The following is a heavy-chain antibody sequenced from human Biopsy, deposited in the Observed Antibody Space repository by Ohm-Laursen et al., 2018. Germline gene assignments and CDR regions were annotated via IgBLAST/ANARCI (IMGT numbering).Heavy chain of an antibody. CDR3: ASHDSSGWWFFDN. CDR1: GGSISNYY. J-gene: IGHJ4*02. D-gene: IGHD6-19*01. Sequence: GTLSLTCTVSGGSISNYYCAWIRQSPGKGLEWIGYIYHTGSANYNPSLRSRVTLSLDTSKSQFSLRLTSVTAADTAVYYCASHDSSGWWFFDNWGQGTLVTVS. CDR2: IYHTGSA. V-gene: IGHV4-59*01.